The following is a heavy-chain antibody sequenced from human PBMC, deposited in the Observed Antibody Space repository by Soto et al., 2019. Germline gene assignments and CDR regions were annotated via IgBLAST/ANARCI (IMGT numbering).Heavy chain of an antibody. J-gene: IGHJ5*02. CDR3: ARVGYYYDSSGYYHVYDWFDP. D-gene: IGHD3-22*01. CDR1: GYTFTSYY. Sequence: ASVKVSCKASGYTFTSYYMHWVRQAPGQGLEWMGIINPSGGSTSYAQKFQGRVTMTRDTSTSTVYMELSSLRSEDTAVYYCARVGYYYDSSGYYHVYDWFDPWGQGTLVTVSS. CDR2: INPSGGST. V-gene: IGHV1-46*01.